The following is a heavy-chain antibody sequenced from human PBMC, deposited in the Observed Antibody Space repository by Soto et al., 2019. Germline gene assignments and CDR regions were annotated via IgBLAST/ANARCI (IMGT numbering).Heavy chain of an antibody. CDR3: ETSLQLRKGWAFDH. CDR1: GYTFITYF. J-gene: IGHJ4*02. V-gene: IGHV1-46*01. D-gene: IGHD1-7*01. CDR2: INPSDGTT. Sequence: QVQLVQSGAEVKKPGASVKVSCKASGYTFITYFIQWVRQAPGQGLEWVGIINPSDGTTSYAHKFQGRVTITRDTSTSTVYMDLSNLRSEDTALYYCETSLQLRKGWAFDHWGQGTLVTVSS.